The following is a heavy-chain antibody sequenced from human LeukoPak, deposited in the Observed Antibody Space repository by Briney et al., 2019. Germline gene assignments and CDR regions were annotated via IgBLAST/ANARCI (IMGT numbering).Heavy chain of an antibody. CDR2: ISGSGSST. D-gene: IGHD1-14*01. CDR3: ATNQTAGGHRFDY. CDR1: GLTFSSFA. V-gene: IGHV3-23*01. Sequence: PGGSLRLSCAASGLTFSSFAMSWVRQAPGKGLNWVSAISGSGSSTSYADSVKGRFTISRDNSKNTLYLQMNSLRAEDTAVYYCATNQTAGGHRFDYWGQGTLVTVSS. J-gene: IGHJ4*02.